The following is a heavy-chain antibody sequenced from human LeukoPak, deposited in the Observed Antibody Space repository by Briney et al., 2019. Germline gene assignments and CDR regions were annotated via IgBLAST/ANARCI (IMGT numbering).Heavy chain of an antibody. CDR1: GYTLSSYG. CDR3: ARAGWFTFGGVIVIHGFDY. CDR2: ISAYNGNT. D-gene: IGHD3-16*02. V-gene: IGHV1-18*01. Sequence: GAPVKGSCKASGYTLSSYGISWVGQAPGQRRGGMGWISAYNGNTNYAQKLQGRVTMTTDTSTSTAYMELRSLRSDDTAVYYCARAGWFTFGGVIVIHGFDYWGQGTLVTVSS. J-gene: IGHJ4*02.